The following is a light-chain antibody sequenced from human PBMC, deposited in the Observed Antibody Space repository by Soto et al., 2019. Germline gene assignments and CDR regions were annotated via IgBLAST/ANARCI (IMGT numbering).Light chain of an antibody. CDR1: QNIERW. CDR3: QQYQSDTWT. CDR2: DVS. Sequence: DIQMTQSPSTVSASVGDRATLTCRASQNIERWQAWYQQKPGKAPKLLLYDVSTLERGVPSRFSGSGAATEFTLTISDLQPDDFATYYCQQYQSDTWTFGQGTKVEVK. J-gene: IGKJ1*01. V-gene: IGKV1-5*01.